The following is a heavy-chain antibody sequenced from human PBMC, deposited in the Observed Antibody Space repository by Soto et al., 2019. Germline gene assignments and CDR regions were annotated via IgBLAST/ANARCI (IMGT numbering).Heavy chain of an antibody. Sequence: QVQLVQSGAEVKKPGASVKVSCKASGYTFTSYGISWVRQAPGQGLEWMGWISAYNGNTTYAQKLQGRVTMTNDTATSTAYLERSSLRSGDTAVYYCAREYDEILTGCYTLQGYYYSYMDFWGKGTTVTVSS. CDR2: ISAYNGNT. V-gene: IGHV1-18*01. D-gene: IGHD3-9*01. J-gene: IGHJ6*03. CDR3: AREYDEILTGCYTLQGYYYSYMDF. CDR1: GYTFTSYG.